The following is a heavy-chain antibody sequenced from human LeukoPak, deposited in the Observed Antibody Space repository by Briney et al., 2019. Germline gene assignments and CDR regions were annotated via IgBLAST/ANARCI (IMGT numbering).Heavy chain of an antibody. D-gene: IGHD6-19*01. V-gene: IGHV1-18*01. CDR2: ISAYNGNT. CDR1: GYTFTSYG. J-gene: IGHJ4*02. CDR3: ARDALALIAVAGTGDY. Sequence: ASVKVSCKASGYTFTSYGICWVRQAPGQGLEWMGWISAYNGNTNYAQKLQGRVTMTTDTSTSTAYMELRSLRSDDRAVYYCARDALALIAVAGTGDYWGQGTLVTVSS.